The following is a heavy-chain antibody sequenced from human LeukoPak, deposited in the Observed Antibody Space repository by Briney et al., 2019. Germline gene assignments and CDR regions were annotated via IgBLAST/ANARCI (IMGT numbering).Heavy chain of an antibody. V-gene: IGHV5-51*01. D-gene: IGHD2-15*01. J-gene: IGHJ6*02. Sequence: GESLKISCKASANTFTNSWIGWVREVPGKGLGWIGILFVGDSDTTYSPSFQGQVTISADRSISTAYLQWNSLKASDTAMYFCARLGYCSGGTCSSGYFYGMDVWGQGTTVTVSS. CDR3: ARLGYCSGGTCSSGYFYGMDV. CDR2: LFVGDSDT. CDR1: ANTFTNSW.